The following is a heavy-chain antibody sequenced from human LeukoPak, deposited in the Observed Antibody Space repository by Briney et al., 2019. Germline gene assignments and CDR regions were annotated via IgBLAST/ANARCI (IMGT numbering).Heavy chain of an antibody. V-gene: IGHV3-33*06. D-gene: IGHD2-15*01. CDR1: GFTFSSYG. CDR3: AKDRLHRSGGSCYSGYFDY. CDR2: IWYDGSNK. Sequence: GGSLRFSCAASGFTFSSYGMHWVRQAPGKGLEWVAVIWYDGSNKYYADSVKGRLTISRDNSKNTLYLQMNSLRAEDTAVYYCAKDRLHRSGGSCYSGYFDYWGQGTLVTVSS. J-gene: IGHJ4*02.